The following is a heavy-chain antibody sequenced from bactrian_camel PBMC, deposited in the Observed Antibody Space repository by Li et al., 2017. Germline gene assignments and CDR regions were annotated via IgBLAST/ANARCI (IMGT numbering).Heavy chain of an antibody. V-gene: IGHV3S57*01. CDR1: SWWSVN. CDR3: TKDRSYGTRNWVQST. D-gene: IGHD3*01. CDR2: VESDGTT. J-gene: IGHJ4*01. Sequence: SWWSVNMAWFRQAPGKEREAVAGVESDGTTSYADSVKGRFTISRDNAKNTLYLQMNSLKPEDTAMYYCTKDRSYGTRNWVQSTRGQGTQVTVS.